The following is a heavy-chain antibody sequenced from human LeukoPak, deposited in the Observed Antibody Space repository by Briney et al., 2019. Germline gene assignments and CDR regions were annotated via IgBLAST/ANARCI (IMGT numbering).Heavy chain of an antibody. V-gene: IGHV3-23*01. CDR3: ARVLTLWSGALDY. D-gene: IGHD3-10*01. J-gene: IGHJ4*02. Sequence: QPGGSLRLSCAASGFTFSSYAMSWVRQAPGKGLEWVSGISGSGGSTYYADSVKGRFTVSRDKSKNTVYLQMNSLRADDTALYYCARVLTLWSGALDYWGQGRMVSV. CDR2: ISGSGGST. CDR1: GFTFSSYA.